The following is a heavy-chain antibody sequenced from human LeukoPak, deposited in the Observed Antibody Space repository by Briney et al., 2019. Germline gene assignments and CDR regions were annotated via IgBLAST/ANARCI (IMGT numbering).Heavy chain of an antibody. CDR1: GFIFSNYA. J-gene: IGHJ5*02. CDR2: FSGSGGST. V-gene: IGHV3-23*01. D-gene: IGHD3-10*02. Sequence: PGGSLRLSCAAPGFIFSNYAMSWVRQAPGKGLQWVSAFSGSGGSTYYADSVKGRFTISRDNSRNTLYLQMNSLRAEDTAVYYCARITMSRFDPWGQGTLVTVS. CDR3: ARITMSRFDP.